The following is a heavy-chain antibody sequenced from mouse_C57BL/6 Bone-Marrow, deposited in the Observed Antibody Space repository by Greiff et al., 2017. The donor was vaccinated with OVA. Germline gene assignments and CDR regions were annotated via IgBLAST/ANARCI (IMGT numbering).Heavy chain of an antibody. CDR1: GFNIKNTY. D-gene: IGHD1-1*01. V-gene: IGHV14-3*01. Sequence: VQLQQSVAELVRPGASVKLSCTASGFNIKNTYMHWVKQRPEQGLEWNGRIDPANDNTKYAPKFQGKATMTADTSSNTAYLQLSSLSSEDTAVYCCARGNFGSSFYAMDYWGQGTSVTVSS. CDR3: ARGNFGSSFYAMDY. J-gene: IGHJ4*01. CDR2: IDPANDNT.